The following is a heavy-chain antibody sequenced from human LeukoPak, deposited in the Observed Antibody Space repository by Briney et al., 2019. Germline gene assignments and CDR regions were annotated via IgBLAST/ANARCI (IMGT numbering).Heavy chain of an antibody. CDR3: ATASRGTVTSAQKYYFGY. Sequence: SETLSLTCTVSGGSISSSSYYWGWIRQPPGKGLEWIGSIYYSGSTYYNPSLKSRVTISVDTSKNQFSLKLSSVTAADTAVYYCATASRGTVTSAQKYYFGYWGQGTLVTVSS. CDR1: GGSISSSSYY. D-gene: IGHD4-17*01. J-gene: IGHJ4*02. V-gene: IGHV4-39*07. CDR2: IYYSGST.